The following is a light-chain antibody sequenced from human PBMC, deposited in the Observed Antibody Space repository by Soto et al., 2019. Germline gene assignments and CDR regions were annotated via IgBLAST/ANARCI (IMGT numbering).Light chain of an antibody. CDR2: DAS. CDR3: QQRSNWPPEGT. V-gene: IGKV3-11*01. CDR1: QSVSSY. J-gene: IGKJ2*01. Sequence: EIVLTQSPATLSLSPGERATLSCRASQSVSSYLAWYQQKPGQAPRLLIYDASNRATGIPARFSGSGSGTDFNLTISSLEPEDFAVYYCQQRSNWPPEGTFGQGTKLEIK.